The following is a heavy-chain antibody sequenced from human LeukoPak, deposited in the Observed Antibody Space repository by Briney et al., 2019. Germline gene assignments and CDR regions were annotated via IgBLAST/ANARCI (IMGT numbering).Heavy chain of an antibody. CDR1: GYTFTSYA. Sequence: GASVKVSCKASGYTFTSYAMNWVRQAPGQGLEWMGWINTNTGNPTYAQGFTGRFVFSLDTSVSTAYLQISSLKAEDTAVYYCARNDYSSGWYGINWFDPWGQGTLVTVSS. J-gene: IGHJ5*02. CDR2: INTNTGNP. D-gene: IGHD6-19*01. V-gene: IGHV7-4-1*02. CDR3: ARNDYSSGWYGINWFDP.